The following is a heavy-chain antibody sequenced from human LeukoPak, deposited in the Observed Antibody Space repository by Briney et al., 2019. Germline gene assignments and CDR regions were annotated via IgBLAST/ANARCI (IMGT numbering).Heavy chain of an antibody. CDR3: ARGIGTSYESSRDAFDI. CDR2: IYSPVTN. CDR1: AGSINSDDYY. V-gene: IGHV4-61*02. J-gene: IGHJ3*02. D-gene: IGHD3-22*01. Sequence: SETLSLTCTVSAGSINSDDYYWSWIRPPAGKGLEWIGRIYSPVTNYNYNPSLKSRVTISIDTSKNQFSLKLTSVTAGDTAVYYCARGIGTSYESSRDAFDIWGQGTMVTVSS.